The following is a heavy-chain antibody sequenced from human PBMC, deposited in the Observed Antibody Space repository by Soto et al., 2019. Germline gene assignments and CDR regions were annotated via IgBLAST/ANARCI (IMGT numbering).Heavy chain of an antibody. CDR2: INHSGST. V-gene: IGHV4-34*01. CDR3: ARLEGLATISYYFDF. J-gene: IGHJ4*02. Sequence: SETLSLTCAVYGGPFSGYYWSWIRQPPGKGLEWIGEINHSGSTNYNPSLKSRVTISVDTSMNQFSLKLSSVTAADTAVYFCARLEGLATISYYFDFWGPGALVTVSS. CDR1: GGPFSGYY. D-gene: IGHD3-9*01.